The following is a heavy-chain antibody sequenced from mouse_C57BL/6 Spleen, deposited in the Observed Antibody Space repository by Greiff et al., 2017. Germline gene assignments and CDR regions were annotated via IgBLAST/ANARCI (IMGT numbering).Heavy chain of an antibody. CDR2: ISGGGGNT. V-gene: IGHV5-9*01. Sequence: EVQGVESGGGLVKPGGSLKLSCAASGFTFSSYTMSWVRQTPEKRLEWVATISGGGGNTYYPDSVKGRFTISRDNAKNTLYLQMSSLRSEDTALYYCARQGEKTSFDYWGQGTTLTVSS. J-gene: IGHJ2*01. CDR3: ARQGEKTSFDY. CDR1: GFTFSSYT.